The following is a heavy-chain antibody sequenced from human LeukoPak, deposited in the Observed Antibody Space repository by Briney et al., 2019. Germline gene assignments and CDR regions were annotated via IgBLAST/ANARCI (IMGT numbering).Heavy chain of an antibody. Sequence: SVKVSCKASGGTFSSYAISWVRQAPGQGLEWMGGIIPIFGTANYAQKFQGRVTITADESTSTAYMELSSLRSEDTAVYYCARTSTGTRTGNAFGIWGQGTVVTVSS. CDR2: IIPIFGTA. J-gene: IGHJ3*02. CDR1: GGTFSSYA. D-gene: IGHD1-1*01. CDR3: ARTSTGTRTGNAFGI. V-gene: IGHV1-69*01.